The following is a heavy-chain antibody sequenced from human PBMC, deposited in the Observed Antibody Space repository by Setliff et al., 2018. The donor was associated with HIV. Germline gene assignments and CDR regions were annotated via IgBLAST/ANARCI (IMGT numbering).Heavy chain of an antibody. Sequence: SETLSLTCTVSGDSSSSYYCNWIRQPAGKGLEWIGHMYISGSTNYNPSLKSRVTMSLDTSKNQFSLKLSSATAADTAIYHCARGSRSHGGMFGYWGQGTLVTVSS. J-gene: IGHJ4*02. CDR1: GDSSSSYY. D-gene: IGHD6-13*01. CDR2: MYISGST. V-gene: IGHV4-4*07. CDR3: ARGSRSHGGMFGY.